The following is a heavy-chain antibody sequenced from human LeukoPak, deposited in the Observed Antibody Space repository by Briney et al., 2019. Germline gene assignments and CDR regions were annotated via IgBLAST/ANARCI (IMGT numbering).Heavy chain of an antibody. CDR2: ISGSGGST. Sequence: GGSLRLSCSASGFTFSSYAMHWVRQAPGKGLEWVSAISGSGGSTYYADSVKGRFTISRDNSKNTLYLQMNSLRAEDTAVYYCAKRAKNYDYVWGSYPLGYWGQGTLVTVSS. J-gene: IGHJ4*02. V-gene: IGHV3-23*01. CDR1: GFTFSSYA. CDR3: AKRAKNYDYVWGSYPLGY. D-gene: IGHD3-16*02.